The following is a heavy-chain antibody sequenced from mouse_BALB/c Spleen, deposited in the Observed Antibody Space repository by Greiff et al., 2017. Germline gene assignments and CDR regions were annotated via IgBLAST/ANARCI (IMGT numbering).Heavy chain of an antibody. Sequence: EVQGVESGGGLVKPGGSLKLSCAASGFTFSSYAMSWVRQTPEKRLEWVASISSGGSTYYPDSVKGRFTISRDNARNILYLQMSSLRSEDTAMYYCARGSTATWYFDVWGAGTTVTVSS. CDR3: ARGSTATWYFDV. V-gene: IGHV5-6-5*01. CDR2: ISSGGST. J-gene: IGHJ1*01. D-gene: IGHD1-2*01. CDR1: GFTFSSYA.